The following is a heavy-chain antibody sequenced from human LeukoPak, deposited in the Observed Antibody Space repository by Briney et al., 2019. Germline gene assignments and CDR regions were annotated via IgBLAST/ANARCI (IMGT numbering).Heavy chain of an antibody. V-gene: IGHV4-39*07. J-gene: IGHJ4*02. Sequence: SETLSLTCTVSGGSISSSSYYWGWIRQPPGKGLEWIGSIYYSGSTYYNPSLKSRVTISVDTSKNQFSLKLSSVTAADTAVYYCARRDISSGWSFDYWGQGTLVTVSS. CDR1: GGSISSSSYY. CDR3: ARRDISSGWSFDY. CDR2: IYYSGST. D-gene: IGHD6-19*01.